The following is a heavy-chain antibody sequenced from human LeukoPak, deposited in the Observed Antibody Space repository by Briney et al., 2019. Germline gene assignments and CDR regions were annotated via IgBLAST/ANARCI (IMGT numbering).Heavy chain of an antibody. J-gene: IGHJ6*03. CDR2: FDPEDAET. Sequence: ASVKVSCKVSGYRLTEVSIHWVRQAPGKGLEWMGGFDPEDAETVYAQKFQGRVTMAEDTSTDTAYMELSSLRSEDTAAYYCARDLNDQLAHPTNKYYYYYMDVWGKGTTVTVSS. V-gene: IGHV1-24*01. CDR1: GYRLTEVS. D-gene: IGHD1-1*01. CDR3: ARDLNDQLAHPTNKYYYYYMDV.